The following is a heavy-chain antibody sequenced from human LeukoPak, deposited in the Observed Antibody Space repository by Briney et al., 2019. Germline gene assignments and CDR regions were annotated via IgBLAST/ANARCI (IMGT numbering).Heavy chain of an antibody. D-gene: IGHD5-12*01. V-gene: IGHV3-74*01. Sequence: GGSLRLSCAASGFTFSTYRMHWVRQAPGKGLVWVSHIKTDGSSTTYADSVKGRFTISRDNAKNTLYLQMNSLRAEDTAVYYCARDRGYTQDYWGQGTLVTVSS. CDR3: ARDRGYTQDY. CDR2: IKTDGSST. CDR1: GFTFSTYR. J-gene: IGHJ4*02.